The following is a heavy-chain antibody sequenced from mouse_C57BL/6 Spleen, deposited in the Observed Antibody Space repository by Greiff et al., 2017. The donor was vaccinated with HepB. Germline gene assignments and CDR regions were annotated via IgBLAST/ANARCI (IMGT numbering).Heavy chain of an antibody. J-gene: IGHJ2*01. CDR3: ARSRYGWNFDY. Sequence: VKLQQPGAELVMPGASVKLSCKASGYTFTSYWMHWVKQRPGQGLEWIGEIDPSDSYTNYNQKFKGKSTLTVDKSSSTAYMQLSSLTSEDSAVYYCARSRYGWNFDYWGQGTTLTVSS. CDR1: GYTFTSYW. CDR2: IDPSDSYT. D-gene: IGHD1-1*02. V-gene: IGHV1-69*01.